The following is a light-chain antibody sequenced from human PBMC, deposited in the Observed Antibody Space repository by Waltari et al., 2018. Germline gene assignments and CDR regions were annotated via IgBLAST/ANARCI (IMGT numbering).Light chain of an antibody. J-gene: IGKJ1*01. CDR2: SAS. V-gene: IGKV1-6*02. CDR3: LQDYNSWT. CDR1: QDIRND. Sequence: AIQMTQSPSSLSASVGDRVTITCRANQDIRNDLDWYQQKPGKAPNLLIYSASNLQSGVPSRFSGGGFGTDFTLTISGLQAEDFATYYCLQDYNSWTFGQGTKVEI.